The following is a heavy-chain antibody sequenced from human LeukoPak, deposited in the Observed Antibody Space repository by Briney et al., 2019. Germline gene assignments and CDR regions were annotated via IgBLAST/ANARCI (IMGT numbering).Heavy chain of an antibody. CDR1: GFIFSDYG. Sequence: GRSLRLSCGVSGFIFSDYGMHWVRQAPGKGLDWVAVIWYDGSKKYYADSVKGRFTISRDDSDNTLYLEMNNLRVEDTAIYYCAKDIIVVPAGSDAFDIWGQGTLVTVSS. CDR3: AKDIIVVPAGSDAFDI. V-gene: IGHV3-33*06. J-gene: IGHJ3*02. D-gene: IGHD2-2*01. CDR2: IWYDGSKK.